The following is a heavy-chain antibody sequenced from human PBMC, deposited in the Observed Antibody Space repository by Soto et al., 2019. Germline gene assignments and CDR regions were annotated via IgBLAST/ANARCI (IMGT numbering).Heavy chain of an antibody. J-gene: IGHJ5*02. CDR3: AREVALDVHWFDP. V-gene: IGHV4-59*01. CDR2: IYYSGST. D-gene: IGHD3-3*01. CDR1: GGSISSYY. Sequence: SETLSLTCTVSGGSISSYYWSWIRQPPGKGLEWIGYIYYSGSTNYNPSLKSRVTISVDTSKNQFSLKLSSVTAADTAVYYCAREVALDVHWFDPWGQGTLVTVSS.